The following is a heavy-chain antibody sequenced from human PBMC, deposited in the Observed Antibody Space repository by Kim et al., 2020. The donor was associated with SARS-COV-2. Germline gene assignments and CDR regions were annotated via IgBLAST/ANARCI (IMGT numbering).Heavy chain of an antibody. CDR2: ISGSGGST. Sequence: GGSLRLSCAASGFTFSSYAMSWVRQAPGKGLEWVSAISGSGGSTYYADSVKGRFTISRDNSKNTLYLQMNSLRAEDTAVYYCAKETPYYYGSGSYYTSPWGQGTLVTVSS. D-gene: IGHD3-10*01. J-gene: IGHJ5*02. V-gene: IGHV3-23*01. CDR1: GFTFSSYA. CDR3: AKETPYYYGSGSYYTSP.